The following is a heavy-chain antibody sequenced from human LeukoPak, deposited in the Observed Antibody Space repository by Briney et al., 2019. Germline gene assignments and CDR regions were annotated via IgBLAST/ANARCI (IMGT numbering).Heavy chain of an antibody. J-gene: IGHJ4*02. Sequence: GGSLRLSCAASGFTFSSYSMNWVRQAPGKGLEWVSYISSSSSTIYYADSVKGRFTISRDNAKNSLSLQMTSLRAEDTAFYYCAKDPRVASAGRPYYFDYWGQGTLVTVSS. CDR1: GFTFSSYS. CDR2: ISSSSSTI. CDR3: AKDPRVASAGRPYYFDY. D-gene: IGHD6-13*01. V-gene: IGHV3-48*04.